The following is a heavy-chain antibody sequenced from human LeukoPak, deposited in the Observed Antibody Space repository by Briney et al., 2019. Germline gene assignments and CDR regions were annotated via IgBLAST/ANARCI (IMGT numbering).Heavy chain of an antibody. V-gene: IGHV4-30-4*07. CDR2: IYYSGST. D-gene: IGHD6-19*01. CDR1: GGSISSGGYS. Sequence: SETLSLTCAVSGGSISSGGYSWSWIRQPPGKGLEWIGYIYYSGSTYYNPSLKSRVTISVDTSKNQFSLKLSSVTAADTAVYYCARYYLQWLARSTNWFDPWGQGTLVTVSS. J-gene: IGHJ5*02. CDR3: ARYYLQWLARSTNWFDP.